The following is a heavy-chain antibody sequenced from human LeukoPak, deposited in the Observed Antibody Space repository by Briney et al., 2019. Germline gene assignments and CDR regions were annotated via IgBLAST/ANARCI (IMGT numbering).Heavy chain of an antibody. V-gene: IGHV1-8*01. CDR2: MNPNSGNT. J-gene: IGHJ3*02. CDR1: GYTFTSYD. CDR3: ARDRLWVGATRGDAFDI. Sequence: ASVKVSCKASGYTFTSYDINWVRQATGQGLEWMGWMNPNSGNTGYAQKFQGRVTMTRNTSISTAYMELSSLRSEDTAVYYCARDRLWVGATRGDAFDIWGQGTMVTVSS. D-gene: IGHD1-26*01.